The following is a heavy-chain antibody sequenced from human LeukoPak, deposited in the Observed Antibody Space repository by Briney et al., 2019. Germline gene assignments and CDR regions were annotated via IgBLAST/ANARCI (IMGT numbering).Heavy chain of an antibody. CDR3: ARDLSVAVDNWFDP. V-gene: IGHV1-69*05. Sequence: ASVKVSCKASGGTFSNYAITWVRQAPGLGLEWMGGIIPIFGTANYAQKFQGRVSLTTDESATTAYMELSSLGSEDTAVYYCARDLSVAVDNWFDPWGQGTLVTVSS. CDR1: GGTFSNYA. J-gene: IGHJ5*02. CDR2: IIPIFGTA. D-gene: IGHD6-19*01.